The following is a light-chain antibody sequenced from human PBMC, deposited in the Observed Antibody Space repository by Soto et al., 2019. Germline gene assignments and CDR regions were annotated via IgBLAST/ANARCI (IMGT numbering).Light chain of an antibody. CDR1: QSISSW. J-gene: IGKJ3*01. Sequence: DIQMTQSPSTLSASVGDRVTITCWASQSISSWLAWYQQKPGKAPKLLIYKASSLESGVPSRFSGSGSGTEFTLTISSLQPDDFATYYCQQYNSYSPGFTFGPGTKVDIK. CDR3: QQYNSYSPGFT. CDR2: KAS. V-gene: IGKV1-5*03.